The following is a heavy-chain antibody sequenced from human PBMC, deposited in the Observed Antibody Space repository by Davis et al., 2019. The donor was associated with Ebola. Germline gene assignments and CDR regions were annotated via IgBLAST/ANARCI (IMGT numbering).Heavy chain of an antibody. J-gene: IGHJ4*02. Sequence: GGSLRLSCAASGLPFTTYIMNWVRQAPGKGLEWVASITSSSDHIYYADSVKGRFTISRDNAKSSLYLQMSSLRADDTAVYYCARATVPNYWGQGTLVTVSS. V-gene: IGHV3-21*01. CDR3: ARATVPNY. CDR1: GLPFTTYI. CDR2: ITSSSDHI. D-gene: IGHD4-17*01.